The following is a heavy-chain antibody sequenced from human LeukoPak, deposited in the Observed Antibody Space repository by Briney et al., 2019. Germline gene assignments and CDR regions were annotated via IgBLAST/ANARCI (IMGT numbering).Heavy chain of an antibody. V-gene: IGHV3-30*02. CDR3: AKDFTRGTRFGKIPHYFDY. Sequence: GGSLRLSCAASGFPFSSYGMHWVRQAPGKGLEWVAFIPYDGSDKFYADSVKGRFTISRDSSKNTLYLQMNSLRAEDTAVYYCAKDFTRGTRFGKIPHYFDYWGRGTLVTVSS. CDR1: GFPFSSYG. CDR2: IPYDGSDK. J-gene: IGHJ4*02. D-gene: IGHD3-10*01.